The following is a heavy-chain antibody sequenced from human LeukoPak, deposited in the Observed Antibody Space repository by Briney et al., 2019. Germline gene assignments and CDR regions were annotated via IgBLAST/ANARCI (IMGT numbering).Heavy chain of an antibody. D-gene: IGHD5-24*01. CDR3: TRHVENGIR. Sequence: GGSLRLSCAASGFTFSGSAMHWIRQASGKGLEWVGRIRSKANSYATAYAASVKGRFTISRDDSKNTAYLQMNSLKTEDTAVYYCTRHVENGIRWGQGTLVTVSS. CDR1: GFTFSGSA. CDR2: IRSKANSYAT. J-gene: IGHJ4*02. V-gene: IGHV3-73*01.